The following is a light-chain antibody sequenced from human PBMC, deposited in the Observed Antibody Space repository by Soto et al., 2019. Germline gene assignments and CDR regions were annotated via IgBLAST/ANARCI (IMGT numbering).Light chain of an antibody. CDR2: EVS. Sequence: QSALTRPASVSGSPGQSITISCTGTSSDVGGYNYVSWYQQHPGKAPKLMIYEVSNRPSGISNRFSGSKSGNTASLTISGLQAEDEADYYCSSYTSRGTYVFGTGTKVTVL. CDR1: SSDVGGYNY. J-gene: IGLJ1*01. V-gene: IGLV2-14*01. CDR3: SSYTSRGTYV.